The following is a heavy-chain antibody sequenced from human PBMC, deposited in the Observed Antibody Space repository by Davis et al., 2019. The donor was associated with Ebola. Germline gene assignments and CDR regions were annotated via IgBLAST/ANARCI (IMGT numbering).Heavy chain of an antibody. CDR2: INAGNGNT. CDR1: GYTFTSYA. Sequence: ASVKVSCKTSGYTFTSYAMHWVRQAPGQRLEWMGWINAGNGNTKYSQKFQGRVTITRDTSASTAYMELSSLRSEDTAVYYCARAHPAYSSSFDYWGQGTLVTVSS. D-gene: IGHD6-19*01. CDR3: ARAHPAYSSSFDY. J-gene: IGHJ4*02. V-gene: IGHV1-3*01.